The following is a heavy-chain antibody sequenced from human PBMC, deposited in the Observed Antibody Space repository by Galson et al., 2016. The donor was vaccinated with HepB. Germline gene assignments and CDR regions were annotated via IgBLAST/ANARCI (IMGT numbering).Heavy chain of an antibody. D-gene: IGHD6-19*01. CDR3: ARKSMAGPRSYFDY. CDR2: VSGSGDNT. Sequence: SLRLSCAASGFTFKIYAMNWVRQAPGKGLEWVSVVSGSGDNTYYADSVKGRLTISRDSSQNTLYLQMNSLRTEDTAVYFCARKSMAGPRSYFDYWGQGTLVTVSS. V-gene: IGHV3-23*01. CDR1: GFTFKIYA. J-gene: IGHJ4*02.